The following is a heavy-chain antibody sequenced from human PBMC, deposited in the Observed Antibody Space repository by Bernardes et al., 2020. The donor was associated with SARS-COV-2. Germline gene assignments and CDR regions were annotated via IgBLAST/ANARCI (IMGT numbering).Heavy chain of an antibody. CDR3: ASASDARYYYHYHGMDV. V-gene: IGHV1-8*01. Sequence: ASVKVSCEASGNTFTSLDINWVRQAAGQGLEWMGWMNPESGNTGYAQKFQGRVSMAKDTSINTFFMQLSSLRSEDTAVYYCASASDARYYYHYHGMDVWGQGTTVTVSS. J-gene: IGHJ6*02. CDR2: MNPESGNT. CDR1: GNTFTSLD.